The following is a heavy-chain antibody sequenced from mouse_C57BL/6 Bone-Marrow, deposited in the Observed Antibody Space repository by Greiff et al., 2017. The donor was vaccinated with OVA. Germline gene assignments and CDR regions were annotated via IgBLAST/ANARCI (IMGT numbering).Heavy chain of an antibody. V-gene: IGHV5-12*01. CDR2: ISNGGGST. CDR1: GFTFSDYY. D-gene: IGHD1-1*01. Sequence: EVQRVESGGGLVQPGGSLKLSCAASGFTFSDYYMYWVRQTPEKRLEWVAYISNGGGSTYYPDTVKGRFTISRDNAKNTLYLQMSRLKSEDTAMYYCARHSSSYFDYWGQGTTLTVSS. CDR3: ARHSSSYFDY. J-gene: IGHJ2*01.